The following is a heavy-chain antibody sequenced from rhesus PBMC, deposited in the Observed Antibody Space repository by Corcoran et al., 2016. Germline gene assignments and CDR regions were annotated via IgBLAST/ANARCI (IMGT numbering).Heavy chain of an antibody. CDR3: AREGSYPDY. V-gene: IGHV4-122*02. J-gene: IGHJ4*01. Sequence: QLQLQESGPGLVKPSETLSLTCAVSGYSISSGYGWSWLRQPPGKGLEWIGDISYSGSTSYSPSLKSRVTISRDTSKNQCSLKLSSVTAADTGVEYCAREGSYPDYWGQGVLVTVSS. CDR1: GYSISSGYG. D-gene: IGHD1-44*02. CDR2: ISYSGST.